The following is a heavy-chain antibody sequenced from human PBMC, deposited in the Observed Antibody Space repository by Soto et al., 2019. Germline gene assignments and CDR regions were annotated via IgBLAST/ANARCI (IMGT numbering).Heavy chain of an antibody. CDR3: ARAVAVPASCDY. CDR2: INDGNGNT. Sequence: QVQLVQSGAEEKKPGASVKVSCKASGYSFTSYAMHWGRQAPGQRLEWMGWINDGNGNTKYSQKFQGRVTITRDTSASTAYMELSSLRSEDTAMYYCARAVAVPASCDYWGQGTLVTVSS. V-gene: IGHV1-3*05. CDR1: GYSFTSYA. J-gene: IGHJ4*02. D-gene: IGHD6-19*01.